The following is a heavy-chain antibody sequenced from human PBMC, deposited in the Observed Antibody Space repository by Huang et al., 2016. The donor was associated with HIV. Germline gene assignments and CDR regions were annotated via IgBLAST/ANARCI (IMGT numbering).Heavy chain of an antibody. CDR2: RKYDGSNK. V-gene: IGHV3-30*18. Sequence: QVQLVESGGGVVQPGRSLRLSCAASGFTFSSFGMHWVRQAPGKGRGWVEVRKYDGSNKCYADALKCRFTVSRDNSKNTLYLQMNRLRAEDTAVYYCAKEFDILTGYYPSGSDYWGQGTLVTVSS. D-gene: IGHD3-9*01. CDR3: AKEFDILTGYYPSGSDY. CDR1: GFTFSSFG. J-gene: IGHJ4*02.